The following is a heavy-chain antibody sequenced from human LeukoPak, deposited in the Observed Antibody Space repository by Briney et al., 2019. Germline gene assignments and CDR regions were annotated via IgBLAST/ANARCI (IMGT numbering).Heavy chain of an antibody. CDR3: ARAHRYSSSWYVRNWFDP. CDR2: IYYSGST. Sequence: PSETLSLTCTVSGGSISSSSYYWGWIRQPPGKGLEWIGSIYYSGSTYYNPSLKSRVTISVDTSKNQFSLKLSSVTAADTAVYYCARAHRYSSSWYVRNWFDPWGQGTLVTVSS. D-gene: IGHD6-13*01. CDR1: GGSISSSSYY. J-gene: IGHJ5*02. V-gene: IGHV4-39*07.